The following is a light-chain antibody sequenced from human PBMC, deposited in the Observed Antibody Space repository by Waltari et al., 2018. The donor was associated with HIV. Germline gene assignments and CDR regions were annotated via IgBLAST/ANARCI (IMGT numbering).Light chain of an antibody. J-gene: IGKJ2*01. CDR2: QVS. CDR1: HTLFYSDANTY. CDR3: MQGAHWPYT. Sequence: DVVMTQSPPSLPVTLGQPASISCSSSHTLFYSDANTYLTWFHQRPGQSPRRLIYQVSIRDSGVPDRFSGGGSGTDFTLRINRVEAEDVGLYFCMQGAHWPYTFGQGTKLEI. V-gene: IGKV2-30*01.